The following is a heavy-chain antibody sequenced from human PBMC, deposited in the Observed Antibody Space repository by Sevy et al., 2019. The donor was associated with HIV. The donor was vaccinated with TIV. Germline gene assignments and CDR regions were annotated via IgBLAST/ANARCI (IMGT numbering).Heavy chain of an antibody. CDR1: GYSISTGCY. D-gene: IGHD3-22*01. CDR3: AREGKGDYYDNSGYYYSFDY. J-gene: IGHJ4*02. CDR2: FHHSGTS. V-gene: IGHV4-38-2*02. Sequence: SETLSLTCAVSGYSISTGCYWGWIRQPPGKGLEWIGSFHHSGTSYYNPSLKSRVTLSVDTSKNQFSLKLSSVTAADTALYYCAREGKGDYYDNSGYYYSFDYWGQGTLVTVSS.